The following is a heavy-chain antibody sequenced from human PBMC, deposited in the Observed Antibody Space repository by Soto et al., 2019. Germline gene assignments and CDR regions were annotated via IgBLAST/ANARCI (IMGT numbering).Heavy chain of an antibody. D-gene: IGHD1-26*01. CDR2: INHSGST. Sequence: QVQLQQWGAGLLKPSETLSLTCAVHGGSFSGYIWTWIRQPPGKGLQWIGQINHSGSTYYNPSLRSRVSISVYAPHYQFSLELTSVTAADTAVYSCATGLLTGNSYSGGWYYFDSWGQGTLVTVSS. V-gene: IGHV4-34*01. J-gene: IGHJ4*02. CDR1: GGSFSGYI. CDR3: ATGLLTGNSYSGGWYYFDS.